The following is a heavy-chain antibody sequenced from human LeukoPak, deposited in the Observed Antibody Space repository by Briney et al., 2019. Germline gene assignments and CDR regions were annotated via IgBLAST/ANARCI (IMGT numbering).Heavy chain of an antibody. J-gene: IGHJ4*02. V-gene: IGHV4-39*02. CDR3: TRDSGSWTVDY. CDR1: GGSISSSGYY. CDR2: IDYSGTT. D-gene: IGHD1-26*01. Sequence: SSETLSLTCTVSGGSISSSGYYWGWIRQPPGQGLEWLGTIDYSGTTYHNPSLKSRATISIDTSKNHFSLKLNSVTAADTAVYYCTRDSGSWTVDYWGQGTLVTVSS.